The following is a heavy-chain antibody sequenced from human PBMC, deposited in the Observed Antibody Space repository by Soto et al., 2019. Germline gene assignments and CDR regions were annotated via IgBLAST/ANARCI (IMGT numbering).Heavy chain of an antibody. CDR1: GGTFSSYA. D-gene: IGHD3-22*01. V-gene: IGHV1-69*13. CDR3: ARDSRNYYDSSGYLNWFDP. Sequence: SVKVSCKASGGTFSSYAISWVRRAPGQGLEWMGGIIPIFGTANYAQKFQGRVTITADESTSTAYMELSSLRSEDTAVYYCARDSRNYYDSSGYLNWFDPWGQGTLVTVSS. CDR2: IIPIFGTA. J-gene: IGHJ5*02.